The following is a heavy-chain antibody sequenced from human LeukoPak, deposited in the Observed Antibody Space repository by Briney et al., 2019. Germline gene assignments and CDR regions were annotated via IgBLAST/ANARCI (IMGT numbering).Heavy chain of an antibody. Sequence: ASVKVSCKASGYTFTGYYMHWVRQAPGQGREWMGWMNPNSGNTGYAQKFQGRVTITRNTSISTAYMELSSLRSEDTAVYYCARGSIRIPPIDYYYYYMDVWGKGTTVTVSS. CDR1: GYTFTGYY. J-gene: IGHJ6*03. CDR2: MNPNSGNT. CDR3: ARGSIRIPPIDYYYYYMDV. D-gene: IGHD3-10*01. V-gene: IGHV1-8*03.